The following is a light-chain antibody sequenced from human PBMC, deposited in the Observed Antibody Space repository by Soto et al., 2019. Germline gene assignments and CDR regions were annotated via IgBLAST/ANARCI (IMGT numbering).Light chain of an antibody. CDR2: EVF. J-gene: IGLJ2*01. V-gene: IGLV2-14*01. CDR3: CSYTTTSTFV. Sequence: QSVLTQPASVSGSPGQSITIPCTGTSSDVGGYNYVSWYQQHPGKVPKLMIFEVFRRPSGISTRFSGSKSGNTASLTISVLQAEDEADYYCCSYTTTSTFVFGGGTKLTVL. CDR1: SSDVGGYNY.